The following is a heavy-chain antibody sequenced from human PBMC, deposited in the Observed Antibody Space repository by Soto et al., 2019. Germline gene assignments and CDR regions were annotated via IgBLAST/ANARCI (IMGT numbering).Heavy chain of an antibody. D-gene: IGHD2-2*01. Sequence: GASVKVSCKASGGTFSSYAISWVRQAPGQGLEWMGGIIPIFGTANYAQKFQGRVTITADKSTSTAYMELSSLRSEDTAVYYCASPHCSSTSRHRGGVYYYYYGMDVWGQGTTVTVSS. CDR1: GGTFSSYA. J-gene: IGHJ6*02. CDR2: IIPIFGTA. V-gene: IGHV1-69*06. CDR3: ASPHCSSTSRHRGGVYYYYYGMDV.